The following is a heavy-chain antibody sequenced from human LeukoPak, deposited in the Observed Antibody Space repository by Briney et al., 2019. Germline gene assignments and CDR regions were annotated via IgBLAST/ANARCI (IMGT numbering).Heavy chain of an antibody. CDR3: ARVLLGMSAFDL. D-gene: IGHD3-9*01. V-gene: IGHV3-21*06. Sequence: GGSLRLSCVASGFTFSDYTMHWVRQAPGKALEGVSSINSGNNYIYYADSVKGRFTISRDNAKNSLFLQMNSLRADDTAVYSCARVLLGMSAFDLWGQGTMVSVSS. CDR1: GFTFSDYT. CDR2: INSGNNYI. J-gene: IGHJ3*01.